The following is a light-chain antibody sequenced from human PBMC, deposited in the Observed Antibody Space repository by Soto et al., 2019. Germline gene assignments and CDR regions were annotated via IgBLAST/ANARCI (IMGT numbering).Light chain of an antibody. CDR1: QSLAYSDGNTY. Sequence: DVVMTQSPLSLPVTLGQPASISCRSSQSLAYSDGNTYLNWFQQRPDQSPRRLIYQVSNRDSGVPDRFSGSGSGTDFTLKISRVEAEDVGIYYCMQATHLPLTFGGGTKVEIK. CDR2: QVS. V-gene: IGKV2-30*01. J-gene: IGKJ4*01. CDR3: MQATHLPLT.